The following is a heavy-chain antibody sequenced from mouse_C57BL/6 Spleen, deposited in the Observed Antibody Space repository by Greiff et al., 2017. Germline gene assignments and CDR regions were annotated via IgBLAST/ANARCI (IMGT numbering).Heavy chain of an antibody. V-gene: IGHV5-16*01. CDR3: ARDRGTGAMDY. J-gene: IGHJ4*01. Sequence: DVKLVESEGGLVQPGSSMKLSCTASGFTFSDYYMAWVRQVPEKGLEWVANINYDGSSTYYLDSLKSRFIISRDNAKNILYLQMSSLKSEDTATYYCARDRGTGAMDYWGQGTSVTVSS. D-gene: IGHD3-3*01. CDR1: GFTFSDYY. CDR2: INYDGSST.